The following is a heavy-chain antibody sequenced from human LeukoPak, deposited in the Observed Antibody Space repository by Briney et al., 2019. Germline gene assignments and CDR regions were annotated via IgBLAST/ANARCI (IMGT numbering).Heavy chain of an antibody. CDR2: ITSDGRST. Sequence: GGCLRLSCAASGFTFSNYWMHWVRQAPGKGLVWVSRITSDGRSTSKADSVKGRFTISRDNAKNTLYLQMNSLRAEDTTVYYCARGSITWSDYWGQGTLVTVSP. D-gene: IGHD2-2*01. CDR3: ARGSITWSDY. J-gene: IGHJ4*02. CDR1: GFTFSNYW. V-gene: IGHV3-74*01.